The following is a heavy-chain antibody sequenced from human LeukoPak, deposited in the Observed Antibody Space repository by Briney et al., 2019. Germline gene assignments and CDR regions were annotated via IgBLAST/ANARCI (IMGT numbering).Heavy chain of an antibody. Sequence: GGSLRLSCAGSGFTFSSYAMTWVRQAPGKGLEWVSAISGSGDSTYYADSVKGRFTISKDNSKNTLYLQMNSLRPEDTAVYYCATRGYCSGTSCYAPQPWGQGTLVTVSS. D-gene: IGHD2-2*01. CDR2: ISGSGDST. V-gene: IGHV3-23*01. J-gene: IGHJ5*02. CDR1: GFTFSSYA. CDR3: ATRGYCSGTSCYAPQP.